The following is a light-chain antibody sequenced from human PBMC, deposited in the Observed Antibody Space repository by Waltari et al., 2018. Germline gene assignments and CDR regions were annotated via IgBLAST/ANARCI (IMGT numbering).Light chain of an antibody. V-gene: IGLV1-40*01. CDR3: QSYDSSLSGWRV. CDR2: DTT. CDR1: SSNIGADYD. J-gene: IGLJ1*01. Sequence: QSVLTQPPSVSGAPGQRVTISCTGGSSNIGADYDVHWYQQLPGTAPKPLIFDTTNRPSGVPNRFSGSKSGTSAFLAITGLQPEDEADYYCQSYDSSLSGWRVFGTGTKVTVL.